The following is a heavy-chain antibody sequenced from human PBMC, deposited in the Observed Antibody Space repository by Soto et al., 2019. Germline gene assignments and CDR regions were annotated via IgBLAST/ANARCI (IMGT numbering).Heavy chain of an antibody. CDR1: GFTFRSFS. CDR2: ISSNSAYI. J-gene: IGHJ5*02. CDR3: TRDASRDSSARGWFDP. Sequence: GSLRLSCAASGFTFRSFSMNWVRQAPGKGLEWVSTISSNSAYIYYTDALRGRFTISRDNAKNSLHLQMNSLRAEDTAVYYCTRDASRDSSARGWFDPWGPGTLVTVSS. D-gene: IGHD6-13*01. V-gene: IGHV3-21*01.